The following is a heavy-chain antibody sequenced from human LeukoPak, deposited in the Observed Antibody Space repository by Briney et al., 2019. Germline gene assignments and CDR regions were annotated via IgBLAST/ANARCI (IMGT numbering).Heavy chain of an antibody. D-gene: IGHD6-13*01. CDR3: AKAPRFSSWYSHY. CDR1: GFAFSTYA. J-gene: IGHJ4*02. CDR2: ISYDGRDK. Sequence: GGSLRLSCAASGFAFSTYAMHWVRQAPGKGLEWVTFISYDGRDKYYADSVKGRFTVSRDNSKNTLYLQMNSLRAEDTAVYYCAKAPRFSSWYSHYWGQGTLVTVSS. V-gene: IGHV3-30*04.